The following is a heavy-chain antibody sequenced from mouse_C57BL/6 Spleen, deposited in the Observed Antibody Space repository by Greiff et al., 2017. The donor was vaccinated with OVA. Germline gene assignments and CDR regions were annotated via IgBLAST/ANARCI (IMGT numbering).Heavy chain of an antibody. CDR3: ATWFAY. J-gene: IGHJ3*01. CDR2: INPSTGGT. CDR1: GYSFTGYY. Sequence: EVQLQQSGPELVKPGASVKISCKASGYSFTGYYMNWVKQSPEKSLEWIGEINPSTGGTTYNQKFKAKATLTVDKSSSTAYMQLKSLTSGDSAVYYCATWFAYWGQGTLVTVSA. V-gene: IGHV1-42*01.